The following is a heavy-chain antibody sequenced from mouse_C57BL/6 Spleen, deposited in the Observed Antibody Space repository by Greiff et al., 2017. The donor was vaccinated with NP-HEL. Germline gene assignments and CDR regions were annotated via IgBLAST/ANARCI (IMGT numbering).Heavy chain of an antibody. CDR1: GFNINDYY. CDR2: IDPEGGET. V-gene: IGHV14-2*01. J-gene: IGHJ4*01. CDR3: ARAYGSSYYAMDY. D-gene: IGHD1-1*01. Sequence: VQLQQSGAELVKPGASVTLSCTASGFNINDYYMHWVKQRPEQGLEWIGRIDPEGGETKYAPKFQGQATITADTSSNTAYLQLSSLTSEDTAVYYCARAYGSSYYAMDYWGQGTSVTVSS.